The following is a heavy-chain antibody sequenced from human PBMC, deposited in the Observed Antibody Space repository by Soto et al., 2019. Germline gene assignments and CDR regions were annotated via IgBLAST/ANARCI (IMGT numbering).Heavy chain of an antibody. CDR2: INPNSGGT. D-gene: IGHD1-1*01. CDR1: GYTFTDYR. V-gene: IGHV1-2*02. J-gene: IGHJ3*02. Sequence: QVQVVQSGAEVKKPGASVKVSCTASGYTFTDYRIHWVRQAPGQGLEWMGWINPNSGGTNYAQKFQGGVTMPRDTSISTAYMELSRLRSDDTAVYYCARDGTNAFDIWGQGTMVNVAS. CDR3: ARDGTNAFDI.